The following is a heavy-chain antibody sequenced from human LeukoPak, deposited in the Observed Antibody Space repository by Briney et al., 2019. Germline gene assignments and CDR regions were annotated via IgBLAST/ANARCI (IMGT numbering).Heavy chain of an antibody. J-gene: IGHJ4*02. V-gene: IGHV3-23*01. CDR1: GFTFSSYS. CDR3: ATFPIAVAGTGIFDY. CDR2: ISGSGGST. D-gene: IGHD6-19*01. Sequence: PGGSLRLSCAASGFTFSSYSMNWVRQAPGKGLEWVSAISGSGGSTYYADSVKGRFTISRDNSKNTLYLQMNSLRAEDTAVYYCATFPIAVAGTGIFDYWGQGTLVTVSS.